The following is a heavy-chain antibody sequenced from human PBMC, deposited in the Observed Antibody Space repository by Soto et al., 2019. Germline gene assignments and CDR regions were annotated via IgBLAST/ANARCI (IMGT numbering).Heavy chain of an antibody. V-gene: IGHV4-59*01. D-gene: IGHD4-17*01. CDR2: IYYSGST. CDR3: ARGSDYGDEYFQH. CDR1: GGSISSYY. Sequence: SETLSLTCTVSGGSISSYYWSWIRQPPGKGLEWIGYIYYSGSTNYNPSLKSRVTISVDTSKNQFSLKLSSVTAADTAVYYCARGSDYGDEYFQHWGQGTLVTVSS. J-gene: IGHJ1*01.